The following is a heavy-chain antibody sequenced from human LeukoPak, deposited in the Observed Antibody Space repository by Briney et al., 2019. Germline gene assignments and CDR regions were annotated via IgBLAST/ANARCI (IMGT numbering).Heavy chain of an antibody. D-gene: IGHD6-19*01. CDR1: GFTFSDYG. Sequence: GGTLRLSCAASGFTFSDYGMSWVRQAPGKGLEWVSSISSRSSYIYYAASVKGRFTISRDNAKNPLYLQMNSLRAEDTAVYYCARDPLAVALGSVYYYYYMDVWGKGTTVTVSS. V-gene: IGHV3-21*01. CDR2: ISSRSSYI. CDR3: ARDPLAVALGSVYYYYYMDV. J-gene: IGHJ6*03.